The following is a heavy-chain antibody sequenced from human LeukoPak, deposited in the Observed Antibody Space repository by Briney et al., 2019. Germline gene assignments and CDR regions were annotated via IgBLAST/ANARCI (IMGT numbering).Heavy chain of an antibody. D-gene: IGHD3-10*01. J-gene: IGHJ4*02. V-gene: IGHV3-7*01. Sequence: PGGSLRLSCGASGFTFSNYYMSWIRQAPGKGLEWVANINQNGSEKYYVDSLEGRFTISRDNTRNSLYLQMNSLRAEDMAVYYCARDPFFGAVDNWGQGTLVTVAS. CDR3: ARDPFFGAVDN. CDR2: INQNGSEK. CDR1: GFTFSNYY.